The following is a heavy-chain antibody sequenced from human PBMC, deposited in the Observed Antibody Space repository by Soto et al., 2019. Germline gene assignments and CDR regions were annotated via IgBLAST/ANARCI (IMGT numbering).Heavy chain of an antibody. CDR3: ARANGWSWYFDL. J-gene: IGHJ2*01. D-gene: IGHD4-17*01. V-gene: IGHV3-74*01. CDR2: INSGGSTI. CDR1: GFTFSSYW. Sequence: PGGSLRLSCAASGFTFSSYWMHWVRQAPGKGLVWVSCINSGGSTISYADSVKGRFTISRDNAKNSLYLQMNSLRAEDTAVYYCARANGWSWYFDLWGRGTLVTVSS.